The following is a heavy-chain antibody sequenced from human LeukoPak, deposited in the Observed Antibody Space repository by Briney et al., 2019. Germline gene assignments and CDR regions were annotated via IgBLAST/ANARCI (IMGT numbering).Heavy chain of an antibody. D-gene: IGHD3-3*01. Sequence: ASVKVSCKASGYTFTSYGISWVRQAPGQGLEWMGWISAYNGNTNYAQKLQGRVTTTTDTSTSTAYMELRSLRSDDTAVYYCARDFSDKTYYDFWTGYYTRVSPYNWFDPWGQGTLVTVSS. V-gene: IGHV1-18*01. J-gene: IGHJ5*02. CDR2: ISAYNGNT. CDR3: ARDFSDKTYYDFWTGYYTRVSPYNWFDP. CDR1: GYTFTSYG.